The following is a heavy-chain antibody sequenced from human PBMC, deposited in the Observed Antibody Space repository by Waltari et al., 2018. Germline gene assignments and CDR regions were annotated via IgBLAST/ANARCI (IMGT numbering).Heavy chain of an antibody. CDR3: ARSRPTPKPWELLREPQHESLHY. CDR2: INPNSGGT. D-gene: IGHD1-26*01. CDR1: GYTFTGYF. J-gene: IGHJ4*02. V-gene: IGHV1-2*02. Sequence: QVQLVQSGTEVKKPGASVRVSCKASGYTFTGYFIHWVRQAPGQGLEWMGWINPNSGGTNYAQKFHGRVTMTRDTSIDTAVMELSRLRPDDAALYYCARSRPTPKPWELLREPQHESLHYWGQGTLVTVSS.